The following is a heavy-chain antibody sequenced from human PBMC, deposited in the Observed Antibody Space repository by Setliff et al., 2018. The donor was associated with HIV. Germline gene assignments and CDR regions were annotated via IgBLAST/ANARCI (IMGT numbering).Heavy chain of an antibody. Sequence: GESLKISCVASGFIFSDRYMDWVRQAPGKGLEWIGRSRNKANSYSTEYAASVKGRFTISRDASKSLMYLQMNSLKSEDTAVYYCVGLRYYADGAWHGGDSWGQGSLVTVSS. CDR2: SRNKANSYST. J-gene: IGHJ4*02. V-gene: IGHV3-72*01. CDR1: GFIFSDRY. D-gene: IGHD2-8*01. CDR3: VGLRYYADGAWHGGDS.